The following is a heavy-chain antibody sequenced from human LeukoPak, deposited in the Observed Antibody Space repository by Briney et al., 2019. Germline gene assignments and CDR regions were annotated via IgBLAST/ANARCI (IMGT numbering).Heavy chain of an antibody. V-gene: IGHV1-46*01. Sequence: GASVKVSCKASGYTFTRYYMQWVRQAPGQGLEWMGIINPSGGSTSYAQKFQGRVTMTRDTSTSTVYMELSSLRSEDTAVYYCARAGSGWYLDDYFDYWGQGTLVTVSS. CDR3: ARAGSGWYLDDYFDY. CDR2: INPSGGST. CDR1: GYTFTRYY. D-gene: IGHD6-19*01. J-gene: IGHJ4*02.